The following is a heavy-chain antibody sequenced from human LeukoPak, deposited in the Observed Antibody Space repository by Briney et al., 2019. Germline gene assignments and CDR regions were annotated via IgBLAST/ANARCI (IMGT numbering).Heavy chain of an antibody. V-gene: IGHV3-7*01. CDR3: ARVKYYDFWSGYYYFDY. Sequence: GGSLRLSCAASGFTFSNYWMSWVRQAPGKGLEWVANIKQDGSEKYYVDSVKGRFTISRDNAKNSLYLQMNSLRAEDTAVYYCARVKYYDFWSGYYYFDYWGQGTLVTVSS. CDR1: GFTFSNYW. D-gene: IGHD3-3*01. J-gene: IGHJ4*02. CDR2: IKQDGSEK.